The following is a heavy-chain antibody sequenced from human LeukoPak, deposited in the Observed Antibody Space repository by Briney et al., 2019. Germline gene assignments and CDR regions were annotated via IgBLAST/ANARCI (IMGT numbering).Heavy chain of an antibody. J-gene: IGHJ4*02. Sequence: SQTLSLTCTVSGGSVSSGDYCWNWIRQPPGKGLEWIGYIYYSGSTYYNPSLKSRVTMSVDTSKNQFSLKLSSVTAADTAVYYCARDSSDYQLDYWGQGTLVTVSS. CDR1: GGSVSSGDYC. CDR3: ARDSSDYQLDY. CDR2: IYYSGST. D-gene: IGHD3-22*01. V-gene: IGHV4-30-4*01.